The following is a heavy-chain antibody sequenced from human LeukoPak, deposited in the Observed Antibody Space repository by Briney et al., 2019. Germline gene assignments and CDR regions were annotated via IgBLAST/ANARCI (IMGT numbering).Heavy chain of an antibody. Sequence: PETLSLTCTVSGGSIRSYYWSWIRQPAGKGLESIGRIYSSGTTNYNPSLKSRVTMSVDMSANQFSLRLSSVTAADTAIYYCARDGYTASYYSLDYWGQGILVTVSS. CDR2: IYSSGTT. CDR3: ARDGYTASYYSLDY. D-gene: IGHD1-26*01. V-gene: IGHV4-4*07. CDR1: GGSIRSYY. J-gene: IGHJ4*02.